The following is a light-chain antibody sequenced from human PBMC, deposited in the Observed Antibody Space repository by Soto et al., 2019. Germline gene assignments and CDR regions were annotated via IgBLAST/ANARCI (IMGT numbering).Light chain of an antibody. Sequence: DIQMTQYTCTRSASVEDRGSNGCLASQSISSWFACYQQKPGEAPNLLLYDASTLESGVPSRFSGSGSRTEFTLTICSLQPDDFATHLCQHHNIYLFTFGPGTKLDIK. J-gene: IGKJ3*01. CDR2: DAS. CDR1: QSISSW. V-gene: IGKV1-5*01. CDR3: QHHNIYLFT.